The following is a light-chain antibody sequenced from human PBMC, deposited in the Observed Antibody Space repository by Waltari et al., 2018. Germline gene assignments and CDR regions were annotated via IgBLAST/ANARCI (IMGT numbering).Light chain of an antibody. Sequence: IVLTQSPATLSLSPGERATLSCRASQSISSYLAWYQQRPGQSPRLLIYDASNRATGIPARFSGSGSGTDFTLTISSLGPEDFAVYYCQHRGHWPPVATFGPGTIVD. CDR1: QSISSY. J-gene: IGKJ3*01. CDR2: DAS. CDR3: QHRGHWPPVAT. V-gene: IGKV3-11*01.